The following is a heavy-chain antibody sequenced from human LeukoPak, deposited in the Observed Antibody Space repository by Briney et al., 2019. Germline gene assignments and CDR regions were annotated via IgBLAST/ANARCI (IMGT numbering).Heavy chain of an antibody. Sequence: GGSLRLSCAASGFTFSSYGMHWVRQAPGKGLEWVAVIWYDGRNKYYADSVKGRFTISRDNSKNTLYLQMNSLRAEDTAVYYCARDVYSGSYSYLDYWGQGTLVTVSS. J-gene: IGHJ4*02. V-gene: IGHV3-33*01. CDR2: IWYDGRNK. CDR3: ARDVYSGSYSYLDY. D-gene: IGHD1-26*01. CDR1: GFTFSSYG.